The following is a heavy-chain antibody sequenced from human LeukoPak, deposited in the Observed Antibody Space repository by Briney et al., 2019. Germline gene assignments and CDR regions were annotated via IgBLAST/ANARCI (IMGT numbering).Heavy chain of an antibody. CDR1: GYTFTGYY. V-gene: IGHV1-2*02. CDR2: INPNSGGT. CDR3: ARFGNIVLMVYAMEGAFDI. Sequence: ASVKVSCKASGYTFTGYYMHWVRQAPGQGLEWMGWINPNSGGTNYAQKFQGRVTMTRDTSISTAYMELSRLRSDDTAVYYCARFGNIVLMVYAMEGAFDIWGQGTMVTVSS. D-gene: IGHD2-8*01. J-gene: IGHJ3*02.